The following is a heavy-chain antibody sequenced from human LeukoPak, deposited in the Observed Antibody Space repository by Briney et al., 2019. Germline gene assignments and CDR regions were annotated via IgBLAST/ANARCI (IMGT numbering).Heavy chain of an antibody. CDR1: GYTFTSYG. Sequence: ASVNVSFKASGYTFTSYGISWVRQAPGQGLEWMGWISAYNGNTNYAQKLQGRVTMTTDTSTSTAYMELRSLRSDDTAVYYCARGISGSSTYYYGMDVWGQGTTVTVSS. D-gene: IGHD1-26*01. CDR2: ISAYNGNT. CDR3: ARGISGSSTYYYGMDV. J-gene: IGHJ6*02. V-gene: IGHV1-18*01.